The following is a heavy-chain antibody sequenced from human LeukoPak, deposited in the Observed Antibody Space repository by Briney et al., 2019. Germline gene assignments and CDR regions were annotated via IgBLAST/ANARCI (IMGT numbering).Heavy chain of an antibody. CDR2: ISAYNGNT. V-gene: IGHV1-18*04. D-gene: IGHD5-12*01. J-gene: IGHJ4*02. CDR1: GYTFTGYY. Sequence: ASVKVSCKASGYTFTGYYMHWARQAPGQGLEWMGWISAYNGNTNYAQKLQGRVTMTTDTSTSTAYMELRSLRSDDTAVYYCASTRGYSGYTPYYFDYWGQGTLVTVSS. CDR3: ASTRGYSGYTPYYFDY.